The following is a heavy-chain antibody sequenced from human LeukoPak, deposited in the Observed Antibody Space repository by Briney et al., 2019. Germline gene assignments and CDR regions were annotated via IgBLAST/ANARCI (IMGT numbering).Heavy chain of an antibody. CDR1: GGTFSSYA. J-gene: IGHJ3*02. CDR3: ASGGIVDAFDI. Sequence: ASVKVSCKASGGTFSSYAISWVRQAPRQGLEWMGGIIPIFGTANYAQKFQGRVTITTDESTSTAYMELSSLRSEDTAVYYCASGGIVDAFDIWGQGTMVTVSS. D-gene: IGHD3-16*02. CDR2: IIPIFGTA. V-gene: IGHV1-69*05.